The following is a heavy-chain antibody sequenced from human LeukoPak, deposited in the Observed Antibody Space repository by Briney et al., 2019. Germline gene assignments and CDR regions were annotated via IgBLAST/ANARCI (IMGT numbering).Heavy chain of an antibody. CDR1: GFTFNSYF. CDR3: AAYCSRGRCYSGLQY. D-gene: IGHD2-15*01. Sequence: GGSLRLSCAASGFTFNSYFMSWVRQAPGKGLEWVSPISAGRGNAYYADSVKGRFTVSRDNSKNTLFLQMNSLRAEDTALYYFAAYCSRGRCYSGLQYWGQGTLVSVSP. CDR2: ISAGRGNA. V-gene: IGHV3-23*01. J-gene: IGHJ4*02.